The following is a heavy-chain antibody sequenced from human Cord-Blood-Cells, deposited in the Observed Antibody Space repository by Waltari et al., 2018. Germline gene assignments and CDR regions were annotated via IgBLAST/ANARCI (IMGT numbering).Heavy chain of an antibody. J-gene: IGHJ5*02. V-gene: IGHV1-2*02. CDR2: INPNSGGT. D-gene: IGHD1-26*01. CDR3: ARDLRWDQNWFDP. Sequence: QVPLVQSGAEVKKPGASVTVSCKASVYTFTGYYMQWVRQAPGQGLEWMGWINPNSGGTNYAQKFQGGVTMTRDTSIITAYMELSRLRSDDTAVYYCARDLRWDQNWFDPWGQGTLVTVSS. CDR1: VYTFTGYY.